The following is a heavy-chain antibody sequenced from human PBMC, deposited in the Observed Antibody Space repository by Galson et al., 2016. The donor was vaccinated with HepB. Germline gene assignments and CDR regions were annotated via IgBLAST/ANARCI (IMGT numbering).Heavy chain of an antibody. V-gene: IGHV3-7*01. J-gene: IGHJ4*01. CDR1: GFMFSDYG. CDR2: INQGGSAI. D-gene: IGHD1-1*01. Sequence: SLRLSCATSGFMFSDYGMHWVRQAPGKGLEWVANINQGGSAIDYLASVKGRFTISRDNAKNSLYLEMNSLRVEDTAVYYCARFLLGVTVHDLDCWGHGTLVTISS. CDR3: ARFLLGVTVHDLDC.